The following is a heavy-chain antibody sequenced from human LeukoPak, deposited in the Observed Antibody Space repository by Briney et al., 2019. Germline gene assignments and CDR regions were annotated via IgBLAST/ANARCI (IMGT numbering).Heavy chain of an antibody. Sequence: GGSLRLSCAASGFTFSSYGMHWVRQAPGKGLEWVSAISDNGGTTFYADFVKGRFTITRDNSKNTLYVQMNSLRGEDTAVYYCAKDYGPKQLVFLDSWGQGTLVTVSS. J-gene: IGHJ4*02. CDR1: GFTFSSYG. D-gene: IGHD6-13*01. CDR2: ISDNGGTT. CDR3: AKDYGPKQLVFLDS. V-gene: IGHV3-23*01.